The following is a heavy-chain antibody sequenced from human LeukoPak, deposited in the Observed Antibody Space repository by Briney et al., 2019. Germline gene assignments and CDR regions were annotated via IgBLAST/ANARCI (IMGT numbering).Heavy chain of an antibody. CDR2: IYTSGST. V-gene: IGHV4-4*07. Sequence: SETLSLTCTVSGGSISSYYWSWIRQPARKGLEWIGRIYTSGSTNYNPSLKSRVTMSVDTSKNQFSLKLSSVTAADTAVYYCARASDFWSGRNWFDPWGQGTLVTVSS. D-gene: IGHD3-3*01. J-gene: IGHJ5*02. CDR1: GGSISSYY. CDR3: ARASDFWSGRNWFDP.